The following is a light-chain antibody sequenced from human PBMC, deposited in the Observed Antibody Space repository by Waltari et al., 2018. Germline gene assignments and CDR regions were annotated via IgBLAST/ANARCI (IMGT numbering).Light chain of an antibody. Sequence: IQLTQSPYSLSASVGDRVTITCRASQGISSYLAWYQQKPGKAPKLLIYAASTLQSGVPSRFSGSGSGSDFTLTISSLQPEDFAIYFCQQFNSHPYTFGQGTKLEI. CDR2: AAS. J-gene: IGKJ2*01. CDR1: QGISSY. V-gene: IGKV1-9*01. CDR3: QQFNSHPYT.